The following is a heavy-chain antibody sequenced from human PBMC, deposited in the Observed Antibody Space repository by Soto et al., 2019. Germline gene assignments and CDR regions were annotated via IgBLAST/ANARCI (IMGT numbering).Heavy chain of an antibody. V-gene: IGHV1-69*01. J-gene: IGHJ3*02. D-gene: IGHD6-6*01. CDR2: IIPIFGTA. Sequence: QVQLVQSGAEVKKPGSSVKVSCKASGGTFSSYAISWVRQAPGQGLEWMGGIIPIFGTANYAQKFQGRVTITADESTSRGSMELSSLRSEDRAVYYCAKALQYSSSSDAFDIWGQGTMVTVSS. CDR3: AKALQYSSSSDAFDI. CDR1: GGTFSSYA.